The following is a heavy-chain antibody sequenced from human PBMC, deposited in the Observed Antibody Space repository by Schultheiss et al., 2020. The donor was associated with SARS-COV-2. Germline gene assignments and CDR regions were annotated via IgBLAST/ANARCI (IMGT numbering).Heavy chain of an antibody. CDR2: ISSSGSTI. CDR1: GFTFSSYE. Sequence: GGSLRLSCAASGFTFSSYEMNWVRQAPGKGLEWVSYISSSGSTIYYADSVKGRFTISRDNAKNSLYLQMNSLRAEDTAVYYCARDVRHYYDSSPDAFDIWGQGTMVTVSS. CDR3: ARDVRHYYDSSPDAFDI. D-gene: IGHD3-22*01. J-gene: IGHJ3*02. V-gene: IGHV3-48*03.